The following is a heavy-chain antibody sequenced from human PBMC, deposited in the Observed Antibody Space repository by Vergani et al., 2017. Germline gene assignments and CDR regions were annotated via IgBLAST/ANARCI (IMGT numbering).Heavy chain of an antibody. J-gene: IGHJ3*02. V-gene: IGHV4-34*01. CDR3: AREWGPSQFDALDI. D-gene: IGHD1-26*01. CDR2: INHSGST. CDR1: GGSFSGYY. Sequence: QVQLQQWGAGLLKPSETLSLTCAVYGGSFSGYYWSWIRQPPGKGLEWIGEINHSGSTNYNPSLKSRVTISVDTSKNQFSLKLSSVTAADTAVYYCAREWGPSQFDALDIWGQGTMVTVSS.